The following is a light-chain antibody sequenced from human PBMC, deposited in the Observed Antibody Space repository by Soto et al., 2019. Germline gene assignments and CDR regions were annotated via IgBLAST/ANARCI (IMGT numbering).Light chain of an antibody. CDR3: QQYGSSLT. CDR1: LSVSSH. V-gene: IGKV3-20*01. Sequence: IVLTQSAATLSVSAGERATLSCRASLSVSSHLAWFQQRPGQAPRLLIYDASNRATGIPARFSGRGSGTDFTLTISRLEPEDFAVYYCQQYGSSLTFGQGTRLEI. CDR2: DAS. J-gene: IGKJ5*01.